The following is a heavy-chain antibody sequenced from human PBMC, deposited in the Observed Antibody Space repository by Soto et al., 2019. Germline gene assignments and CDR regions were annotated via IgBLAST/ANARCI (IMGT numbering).Heavy chain of an antibody. CDR1: GYSFTSYC. D-gene: IGHD3-22*01. CDR3: ARHYYYYDSSGQYAFDI. CDR2: IYPGDSDT. Sequence: PGESLKISCKGSGYSFTSYCIGWVLQMPGKGLEWMGIIYPGDSDTRYSPSFQGQVTISADKSISTAYLQWSSLKASDTAMYYCARHYYYYDSSGQYAFDIWGQGTMVTVSS. V-gene: IGHV5-51*01. J-gene: IGHJ3*02.